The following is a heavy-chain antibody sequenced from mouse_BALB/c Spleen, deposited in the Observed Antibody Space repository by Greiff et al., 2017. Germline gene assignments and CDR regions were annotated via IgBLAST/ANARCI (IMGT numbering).Heavy chain of an antibody. J-gene: IGHJ3*01. CDR2: IDPYYGGT. CDR3: AAYYGITRGFAY. Sequence: EVKLMESGPELEKPGASVKISCKASGYSFTGYNMNWVKQSNGKSLEWIGNIDPYYGGTSYNQKFKGKATLTVDKSSSTAYMQLKSLTSEDSAVYYCAAYYGITRGFAYWGQGTLVTVSA. V-gene: IGHV1-39*01. CDR1: GYSFTGYN. D-gene: IGHD2-10*01.